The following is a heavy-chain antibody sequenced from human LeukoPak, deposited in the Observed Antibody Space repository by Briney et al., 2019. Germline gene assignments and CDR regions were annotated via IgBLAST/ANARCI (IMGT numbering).Heavy chain of an antibody. CDR1: GFALTSCA. CDR2: ISGSGGST. V-gene: IGHV3-23*01. D-gene: IGHD1-26*01. Sequence: PGGSLRLSCAASGFALTSCAMSWVRQAPGKGLEGVSAISGSGGSTYYADSVKGRFTISRDNSKNTLYLQMNSLRADDTAVYYCAKDPYSGSYYDYCGQGTLVTVSS. CDR3: AKDPYSGSYYDY. J-gene: IGHJ4*02.